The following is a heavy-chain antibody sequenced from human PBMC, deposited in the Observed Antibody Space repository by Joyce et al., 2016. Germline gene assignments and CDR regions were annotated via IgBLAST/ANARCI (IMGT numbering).Heavy chain of an antibody. V-gene: IGHV3-33*01. CDR2: IGNDGSNK. CDR3: ASRSPALDY. J-gene: IGHJ4*02. D-gene: IGHD2-2*01. CDR1: GFTFSRFG. Sequence: QVQLVESGGGVVQPGGSLRLSCVTSGFTFSRFGMHWVRQAAGKGLEWEAVIGNDGSNKYYADSVKGRFTISRYNSRNTLYLQMNSLRVEDTAVYYCASRSPALDYWGQGTLVTVS.